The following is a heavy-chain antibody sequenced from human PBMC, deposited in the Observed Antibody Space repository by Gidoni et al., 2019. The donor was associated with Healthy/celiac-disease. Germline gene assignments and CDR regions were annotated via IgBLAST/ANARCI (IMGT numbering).Heavy chain of an antibody. V-gene: IGHV3-21*01. CDR3: ARGRSRGAPRVDAFDI. CDR2: ISSSSSYI. J-gene: IGHJ3*02. CDR1: GFTFSSYS. D-gene: IGHD3-10*01. Sequence: EVQLVESGGGLVKPGGSLRLSCAASGFTFSSYSMNWVRQAPGKGLEWVSSISSSSSYIYYADSVKGRFTISRDNAKNSLYLQMNSLRAEDTAVYYCARGRSRGAPRVDAFDIWGQGTMVTVSS.